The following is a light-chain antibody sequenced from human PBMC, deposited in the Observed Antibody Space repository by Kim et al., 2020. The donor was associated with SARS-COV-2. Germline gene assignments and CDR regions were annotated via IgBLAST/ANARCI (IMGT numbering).Light chain of an antibody. J-gene: IGKJ1*01. V-gene: IGKV1-5*03. CDR3: QQYNSYSWT. Sequence: ACVGDRVTITGRASQSMSSWEAWYQQKPGKAPKILNYKASSLQTGVPARFSGSGSGTEVTLTISRLQPDDFAAYYCQQYNSYSWTFGQGTKVDIK. CDR1: QSMSSW. CDR2: KAS.